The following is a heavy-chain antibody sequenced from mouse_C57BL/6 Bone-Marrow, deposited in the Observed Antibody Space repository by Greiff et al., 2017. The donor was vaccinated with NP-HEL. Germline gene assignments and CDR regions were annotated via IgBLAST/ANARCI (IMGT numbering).Heavy chain of an antibody. J-gene: IGHJ4*01. Sequence: VQLKESGAELARPGASVKLSCKASGYTFTSYGISWVKQRTGQGLEWIGEIYPRSGNTYYNEKFKGKATLTADKSSSTAYMELRSLTSEDSAVFFCARPGSSYDYYAMDDGGQGTAVTVTS. CDR1: GYTFTSYG. D-gene: IGHD1-1*01. CDR2: IYPRSGNT. V-gene: IGHV1-81*01. CDR3: ARPGSSYDYYAMDD.